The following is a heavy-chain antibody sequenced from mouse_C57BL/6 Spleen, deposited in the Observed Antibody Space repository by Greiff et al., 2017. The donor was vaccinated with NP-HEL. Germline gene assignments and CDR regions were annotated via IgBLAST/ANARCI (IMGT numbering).Heavy chain of an antibody. V-gene: IGHV1-61*01. CDR2: IYPSDSET. CDR1: GYTFTSYW. D-gene: IGHD3-1*01. J-gene: IGHJ2*01. Sequence: QVQLQQPGAELVRPGSSVKLSCKASGYTFTSYWMDWVKQRPGQGLEWIGNIYPSDSETHYNQKFKDKATLTVDKSSSTAYMQLSSLTSEDSAVYYCAREGAHYFDYWGQGTTLTVSS. CDR3: AREGAHYFDY.